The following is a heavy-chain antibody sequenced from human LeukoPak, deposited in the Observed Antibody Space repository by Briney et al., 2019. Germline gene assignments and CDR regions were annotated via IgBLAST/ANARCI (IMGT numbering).Heavy chain of an antibody. V-gene: IGHV1-18*01. CDR1: GYTFTSYG. CDR3: ARGAFFGVVVSGYYFDY. J-gene: IGHJ4*02. D-gene: IGHD3-3*01. CDR2: ISAYNGYT. Sequence: ASVKVSCKASGYTFTSYGISWVRQAPGQGLEWMGWISAYNGYTNYAQKLQGRVTMTTDTSTSTAYMELRSLRSDDTAVYYCARGAFFGVVVSGYYFDYWGQGTLVTVSS.